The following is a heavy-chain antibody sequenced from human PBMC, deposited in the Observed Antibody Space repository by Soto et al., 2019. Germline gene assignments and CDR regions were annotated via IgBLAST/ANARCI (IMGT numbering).Heavy chain of an antibody. J-gene: IGHJ6*03. CDR1: GGSISSYY. Sequence: SETLSLTCTVSGGSISSYYWSWIRQPPGKGLEWIGDIYYSGSTNYNPSLKRRVTISVETSKNQFSLKLSSVTAADTAVYYCAREYYDSSGYYYEPPPSYMDVWGKGTTVTVSS. CDR2: IYYSGST. V-gene: IGHV4-59*01. CDR3: AREYYDSSGYYYEPPPSYMDV. D-gene: IGHD3-22*01.